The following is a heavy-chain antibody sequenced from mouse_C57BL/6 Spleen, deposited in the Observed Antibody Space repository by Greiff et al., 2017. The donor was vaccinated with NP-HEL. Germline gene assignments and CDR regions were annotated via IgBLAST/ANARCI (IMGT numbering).Heavy chain of an antibody. J-gene: IGHJ3*01. CDR2: IHPSDSDT. CDR1: GYTFTSYW. V-gene: IGHV1-74*01. CDR3: AIALMYDYECWFAY. D-gene: IGHD2-4*01. Sequence: VQLQQPGAELVKPGASVKVSCKASGYTFTSYWMHWVKQRPGQGLEWIGRIHPSDSDTNYNQKFKGKATFTVEKSSSTAYMRLSSLTSEDSAVYYCAIALMYDYECWFAYWGQGTLVTVSA.